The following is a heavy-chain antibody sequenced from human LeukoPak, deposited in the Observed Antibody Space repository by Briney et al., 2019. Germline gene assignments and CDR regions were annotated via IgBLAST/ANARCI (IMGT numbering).Heavy chain of an antibody. Sequence: SETLSLTCTVSGGSISSYYWSWIRQPPGKGLEWIGYIYYSGSTNYNPSLKSRVTISVDTSKNQFSLKLSSVTAADTAVYYCARLAVAGTALDCWGQGTLVTVSS. V-gene: IGHV4-59*13. CDR3: ARLAVAGTALDC. CDR2: IYYSGST. J-gene: IGHJ4*02. D-gene: IGHD6-19*01. CDR1: GGSISSYY.